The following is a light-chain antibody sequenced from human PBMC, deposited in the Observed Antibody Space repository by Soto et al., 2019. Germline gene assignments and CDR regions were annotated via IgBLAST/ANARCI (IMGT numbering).Light chain of an antibody. J-gene: IGKJ4*01. CDR3: QQYGNSPLT. CDR1: QSVRIYY. Sequence: EIVFTQSPATLSLSPGDRATLSCRASQSVRIYYFAWYQQKPGQAPRVIIFGVCTRATAIPDRFSGSGSGTFFTLTISRLEPEDFALYYCQQYGNSPLTFGGGTKVDIK. V-gene: IGKV3-20*01. CDR2: GVC.